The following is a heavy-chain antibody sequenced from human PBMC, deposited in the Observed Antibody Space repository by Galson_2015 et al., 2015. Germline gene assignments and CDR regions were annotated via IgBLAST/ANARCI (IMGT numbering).Heavy chain of an antibody. Sequence: PALVKPTQTLTLPCTFSGFSLSTSGVGVGWIRQPPGKALEWLALIYWNDDKRYSPSLNGRLAITKDTSKNQVVLTVTNMDPVDTATYYCVHDGDGHNYGGQFDYWGQGTLVTVSS. CDR2: IYWNDDK. J-gene: IGHJ4*02. CDR3: VHDGDGHNYGGQFDY. D-gene: IGHD5-18*01. CDR1: GFSLSTSGVG. V-gene: IGHV2-5*01.